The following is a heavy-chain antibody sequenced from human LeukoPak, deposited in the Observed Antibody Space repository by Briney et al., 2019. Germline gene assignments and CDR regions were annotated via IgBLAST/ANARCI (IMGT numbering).Heavy chain of an antibody. CDR3: ARGTPHYSGSGSYYISHFDP. CDR2: INHSGST. V-gene: IGHV4-34*01. J-gene: IGHJ5*02. D-gene: IGHD3-10*01. CDR1: GFTLSDAW. Sequence: GSLRLSCAAPGFTLSDAWMSWVRQPPGKGLEWIGEINHSGSTNYNPSLKSRVTISLDTSKNQFSLKLSSVTAADTAVYYCARGTPHYSGSGSYYISHFDPRGQGTLVTVSS.